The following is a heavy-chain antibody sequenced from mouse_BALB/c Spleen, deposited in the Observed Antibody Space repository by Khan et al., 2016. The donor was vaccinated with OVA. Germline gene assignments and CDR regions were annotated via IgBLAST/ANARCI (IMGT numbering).Heavy chain of an antibody. CDR2: INPSNGYT. D-gene: IGHD2-14*01. J-gene: IGHJ3*01. Sequence: QIQLVQSGAELARPGASVKMSCKASGYTFTSYTIHWIKLRPGQGLEWIGSINPSNGYTNYNQKFKDKATLTADKSSTTAYMELSSLTSDDSALYNCVRDGAYHRNDGWFAYWGQGTLVTVSA. CDR3: VRDGAYHRNDGWFAY. V-gene: IGHV1-4*01. CDR1: GYTFTSYT.